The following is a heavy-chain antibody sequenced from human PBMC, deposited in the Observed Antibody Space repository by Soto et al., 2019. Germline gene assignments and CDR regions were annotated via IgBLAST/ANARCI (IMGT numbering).Heavy chain of an antibody. V-gene: IGHV1-3*01. CDR1: GYTFTSHT. J-gene: IGHJ4*02. Sequence: QVHLVQSGAEVKEPGASVRVSCEASGYTFTSHTIHWARQAPGQGLEWMGWIIVSHGSPRYAPQFQGRITFGRDISATTAYMELTSLTFEDTAVYYCAREPEDGVPGDYWGQGTPVVVSS. CDR2: IIVSHGSP. D-gene: IGHD2-8*01. CDR3: AREPEDGVPGDY.